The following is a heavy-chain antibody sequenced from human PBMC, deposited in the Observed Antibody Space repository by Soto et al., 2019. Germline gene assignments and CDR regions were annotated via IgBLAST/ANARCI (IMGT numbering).Heavy chain of an antibody. CDR2: IIPILGIA. CDR3: ARFPQTALVGAAYFDY. Sequence: QVQLVQSGAEVKKPGSSVKVSCKASGGTFSSYIISWVRQAPGQGLEWMGRIIPILGIANYAQKFQGRVTITADKSTSTAYMELGSLRSEDTAVYYCARFPQTALVGAAYFDYWGQGTLVTVSS. V-gene: IGHV1-69*02. D-gene: IGHD1-26*01. CDR1: GGTFSSYI. J-gene: IGHJ4*02.